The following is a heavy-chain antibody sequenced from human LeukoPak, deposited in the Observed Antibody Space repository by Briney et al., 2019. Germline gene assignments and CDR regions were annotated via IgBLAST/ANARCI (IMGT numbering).Heavy chain of an antibody. D-gene: IGHD3-22*01. J-gene: IGHJ4*02. CDR2: ISGSDGTT. CDR1: GFTFSSYA. Sequence: GGSLRLSCAASGFTFSSYAMNWIRQAPGKGLEWVSAISGSDGTTYYADSVKGRFTISRDNSKNTLYLQMNSLRAEDTAVYYCAKGTHYYDSSGYPFDYWGQGTLVTVSS. CDR3: AKGTHYYDSSGYPFDY. V-gene: IGHV3-23*01.